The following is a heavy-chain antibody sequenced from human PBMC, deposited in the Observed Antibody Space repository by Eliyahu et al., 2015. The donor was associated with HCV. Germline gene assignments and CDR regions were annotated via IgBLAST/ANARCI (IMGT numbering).Heavy chain of an antibody. J-gene: IGHJ2*01. CDR3: ARDPGDSRSYWYFDL. D-gene: IGHD4-17*01. CDR1: GYTFTALF. CDR2: VNPKRGGT. Sequence: QVLLLQSGAEVKKPGASVKVSCTASGYTFTALFFPGGRQAPGQGPEWMGFVNPKRGGTKYAQKFQGRVTMTRDTSINTVYMDLSGLTSDDTAVYYCARDPGDSRSYWYFDLWGGGTLVSVSS. V-gene: IGHV1-2*02.